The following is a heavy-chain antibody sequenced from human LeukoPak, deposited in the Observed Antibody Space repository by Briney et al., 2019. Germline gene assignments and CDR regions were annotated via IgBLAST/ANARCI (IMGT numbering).Heavy chain of an antibody. CDR1: GFTFSSYW. D-gene: IGHD3-9*01. V-gene: IGHV3-7*01. CDR3: ARNAYFDWLLQFDY. CDR2: IKQDGSEK. J-gene: IGHJ4*02. Sequence: PGGSLRLSCAASGFTFSSYWTSWVRQAPGKGLEWVANIKQDGSEKYYVDSVKGRFTISRDNAKNSLYLQMNSLRAEDTAVYYCARNAYFDWLLQFDYWGQGTLVTVSS.